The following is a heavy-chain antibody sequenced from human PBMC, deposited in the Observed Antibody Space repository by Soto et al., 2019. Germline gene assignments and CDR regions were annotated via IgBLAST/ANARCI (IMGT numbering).Heavy chain of an antibody. D-gene: IGHD5-12*01. J-gene: IGHJ4*02. CDR2: FFYTGST. V-gene: IGHV4-59*01. CDR3: ARSRDGYNLNPIDQ. CDR1: TGSTNSFY. Sequence: QVQLQVSGPGLVKPSATLSLSCTVSTGSTNSFYWSWIRQPPGKGLQWLGYFFYTGSTNHNHSLKSRVTISLDMSSNQFSLRLSSVTAADTAMYYCARSRDGYNLNPIDQWGQGLLVTVSS.